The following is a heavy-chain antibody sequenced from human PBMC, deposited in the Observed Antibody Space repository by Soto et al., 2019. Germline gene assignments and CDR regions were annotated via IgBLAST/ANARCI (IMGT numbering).Heavy chain of an antibody. D-gene: IGHD1-26*01. CDR3: ARDPIQRWELLLANWFDP. J-gene: IGHJ5*02. Sequence: GASVKVSCKASGYTFTSYDISWVRQAPGQGLEWMGWISAYNGNTNYAQKLQGRVTMTTDTSTSTAYMELRSLRSDDTAVYYCARDPIQRWELLLANWFDPWGQGTLVTVSS. CDR2: ISAYNGNT. CDR1: GYTFTSYD. V-gene: IGHV1-18*01.